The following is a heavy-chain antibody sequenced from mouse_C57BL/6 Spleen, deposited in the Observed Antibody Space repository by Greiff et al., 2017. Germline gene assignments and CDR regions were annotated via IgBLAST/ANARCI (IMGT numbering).Heavy chain of an antibody. CDR2: INPSTGGT. J-gene: IGHJ3*01. CDR1: GYSFTGYY. D-gene: IGHD2-4*01. Sequence: VQLQQSGPELVKPGASVKISCTASGYSFTGYYMNWVKQSPEKSLEWIGEINPSTGGTTYNQKFKAKATLTVDKSSSTAYMQLKSLTSEDSAVYYCARLDDYDWFAYRGQGTLVTVSA. V-gene: IGHV1-42*01. CDR3: ARLDDYDWFAY.